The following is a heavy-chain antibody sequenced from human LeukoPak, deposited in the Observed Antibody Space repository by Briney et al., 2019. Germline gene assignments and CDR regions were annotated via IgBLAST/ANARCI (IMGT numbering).Heavy chain of an antibody. V-gene: IGHV1-8*02. Sequence: GASVKVSCKASGGTFSSYDINWVRQAPGQGLEWMGWMNPNSGNTGYAQKFQGRVTMTRNTSISTAYMELSSLRSEDTAVYYCARGRPELTNWFDPWGQGTLVTVSS. CDR1: GGTFSSYD. CDR3: ARGRPELTNWFDP. J-gene: IGHJ5*02. CDR2: MNPNSGNT. D-gene: IGHD1-26*01.